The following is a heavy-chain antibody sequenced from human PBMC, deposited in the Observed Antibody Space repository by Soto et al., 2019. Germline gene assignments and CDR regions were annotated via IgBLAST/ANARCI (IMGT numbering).Heavy chain of an antibody. CDR2: TYNSGST. CDR3: AMGGGWLPCH. J-gene: IGHJ4*02. V-gene: IGHV4-59*11. D-gene: IGHD5-12*01. Sequence: QVQLQESGPGLVKPSETLSLTCSVSGASISGHYCNWIRQPPGKGLEWIGYTYNSGSTNYNHSLKSRVTISLDTSKSQFSLTLTSVTAADTALYCCAMGGGWLPCHWGQGILVTVSS. CDR1: GASISGHY.